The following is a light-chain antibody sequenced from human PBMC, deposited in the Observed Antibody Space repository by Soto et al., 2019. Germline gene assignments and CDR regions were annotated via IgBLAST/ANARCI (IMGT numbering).Light chain of an antibody. CDR3: QYYGTSPQT. CDR1: QSVSSSY. CDR2: GAS. Sequence: EIVLTQSPGTMSMSPGERATLSCRASQSVSSSYLAWYQRKPGQAPRLLIYGASSRATGIPDRFSGSGSGTDFTLTISRLEPEDFAVYYCQYYGTSPQTFGQGTKVDIK. J-gene: IGKJ1*01. V-gene: IGKV3-20*01.